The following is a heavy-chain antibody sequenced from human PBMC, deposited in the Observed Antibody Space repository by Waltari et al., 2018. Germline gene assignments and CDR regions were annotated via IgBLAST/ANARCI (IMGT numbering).Heavy chain of an antibody. CDR2: IKEDGSEK. V-gene: IGHV3-7*01. D-gene: IGHD1-1*01. J-gene: IGHJ6*03. Sequence: EVQLVESGGGLVQPGGSLRPSCAAPGFTFCRVRMTVVRQAPGKGLEWVANIKEDGSEKHYVDSVKGRFTISRDNAKNSLYLQMNILEAEDTAVYYCARDENWNYYYMDVWGKGTAVTVSS. CDR1: GFTFCRVR. CDR3: ARDENWNYYYMDV.